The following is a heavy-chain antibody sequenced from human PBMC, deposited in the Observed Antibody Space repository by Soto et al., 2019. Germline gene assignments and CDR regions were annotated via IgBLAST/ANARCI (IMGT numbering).Heavy chain of an antibody. J-gene: IGHJ4*02. Sequence: QVQLVESGGGVVQPGRSLRLSCAASGFTFSSYAMHWVRQALGKGLEWVAVISYDGSNKYYADSVKGRFTISRDNSKNTLYLQMNSLRAEDTAVYYCARASGSYGLDYWGQGTLVTVSS. CDR1: GFTFSSYA. CDR3: ARASGSYGLDY. V-gene: IGHV3-30-3*01. D-gene: IGHD1-26*01. CDR2: ISYDGSNK.